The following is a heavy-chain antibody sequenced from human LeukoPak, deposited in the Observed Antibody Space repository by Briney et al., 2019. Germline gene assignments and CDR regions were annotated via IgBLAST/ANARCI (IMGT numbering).Heavy chain of an antibody. CDR2: IFGSGGSP. Sequence: GGSLRLSCEASGFTFGSHAMYWVRQAPGKGLEWVAGIFGSGGSPHYADPVKGRFTISRDNSKNTLYLQMNSLRAEDTAVYYCARDGFRKAVAALDYWGQGTLVTVSS. CDR1: GFTFGSHA. V-gene: IGHV3-23*01. J-gene: IGHJ4*02. D-gene: IGHD6-19*01. CDR3: ARDGFRKAVAALDY.